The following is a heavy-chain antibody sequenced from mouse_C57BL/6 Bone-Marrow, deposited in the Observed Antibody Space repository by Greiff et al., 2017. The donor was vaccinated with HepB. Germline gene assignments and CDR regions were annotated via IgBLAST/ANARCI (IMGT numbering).Heavy chain of an antibody. J-gene: IGHJ1*03. CDR2: ISSGGSYT. D-gene: IGHD1-1*01. CDR3: ARHPPITTVVATYWYFDV. CDR1: GFTFSSYG. V-gene: IGHV5-6*01. Sequence: EVKVVESGGDLVKPGGSLKLSCAASGFTFSSYGMSWVRQTPDKRLEWVATISSGGSYTYYPDSVKGRFTISRDNAKNTLYLQMSSLKSEDTAMYYCARHPPITTVVATYWYFDVWGTGTTVTVSS.